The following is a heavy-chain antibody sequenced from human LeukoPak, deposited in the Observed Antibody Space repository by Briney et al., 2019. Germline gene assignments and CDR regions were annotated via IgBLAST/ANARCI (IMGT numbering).Heavy chain of an antibody. V-gene: IGHV4-39*07. J-gene: IGHJ5*02. CDR1: GGSISSSSYY. D-gene: IGHD3-10*01. CDR2: IYYSGST. Sequence: SETLSLTCTVSGGSISSSSYYWGWIRQPPGKGLEWIGSIYYSGSTYYNPSLKSRVTISVDTSKNQFSLKLSSVTAADTAVYYCARDHRGFGEFNWFDPWGQGTPVTVSS. CDR3: ARDHRGFGEFNWFDP.